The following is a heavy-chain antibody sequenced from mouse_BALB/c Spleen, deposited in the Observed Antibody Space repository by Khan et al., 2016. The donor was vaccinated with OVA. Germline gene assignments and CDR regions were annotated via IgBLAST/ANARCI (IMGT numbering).Heavy chain of an antibody. Sequence: EVELVESGGDLVKPGGSLKLSCAASGFTFSSYGMSWVRQTPDKRLEWVATISSGGSYTYYPDSVKGRFTISRDNAKNTLYLQMSNLKTEDTAMYYCARQGVYYGISYYFDYWGQGTTLTVSS. J-gene: IGHJ2*01. CDR1: GFTFSSYG. D-gene: IGHD1-1*01. CDR2: ISSGGSYT. CDR3: ARQGVYYGISYYFDY. V-gene: IGHV5-6*01.